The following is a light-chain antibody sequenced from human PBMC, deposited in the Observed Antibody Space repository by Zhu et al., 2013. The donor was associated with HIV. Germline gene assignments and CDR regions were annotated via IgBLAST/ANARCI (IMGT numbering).Light chain of an antibody. CDR3: QQYDNLPLT. Sequence: DTQMTQSPSSLSASVGDRVTITCQASLHIDNYLNWYQQKPGQVPKLLIYDASNLQTGVPSRFSGSGSGTRFALTISSLQSEDIATYYCQQYDNLPLTFGGGTKVEIK. CDR1: LHIDNY. V-gene: IGKV1-33*01. J-gene: IGKJ4*01. CDR2: DAS.